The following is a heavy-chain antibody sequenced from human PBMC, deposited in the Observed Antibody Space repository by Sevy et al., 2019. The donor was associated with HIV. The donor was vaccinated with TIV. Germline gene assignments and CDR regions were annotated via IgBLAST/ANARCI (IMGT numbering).Heavy chain of an antibody. J-gene: IGHJ6*02. Sequence: SETLSLTCTVSGGSVSSGSYYWSWIRQPPGKGLEWIGYIYYSGSTNYNPSLKSRVTISVDTSKNQFSLKLGSVTAADTAVYYCARDRSSSGWYGYDYYYGMDVWGQGTTVTVSS. CDR3: ARDRSSSGWYGYDYYYGMDV. D-gene: IGHD6-19*01. V-gene: IGHV4-61*01. CDR1: GGSVSSGSYY. CDR2: IYYSGST.